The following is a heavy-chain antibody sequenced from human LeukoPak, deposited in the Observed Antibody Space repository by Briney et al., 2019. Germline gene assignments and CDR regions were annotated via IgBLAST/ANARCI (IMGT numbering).Heavy chain of an antibody. Sequence: AGGSLRLSCAASGFTFSSYGMHWVRQAPGKGLEWVAFIRYDGSNKYYADSVKGRFTISRDNSKNTLYLQMNSLRAEDTAVYYCAKDPEYSSGWYRGHNWFDPWGQGTLVTVSS. CDR3: AKDPEYSSGWYRGHNWFDP. V-gene: IGHV3-30*02. D-gene: IGHD6-19*01. CDR1: GFTFSSYG. J-gene: IGHJ5*02. CDR2: IRYDGSNK.